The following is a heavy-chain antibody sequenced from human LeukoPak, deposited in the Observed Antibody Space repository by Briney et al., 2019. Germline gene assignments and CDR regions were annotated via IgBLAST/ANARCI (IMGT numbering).Heavy chain of an antibody. V-gene: IGHV3-30*02. CDR2: IRYDGSDK. Sequence: GGSLRLSCAASGFTFSTEAMHWVRQAPGKGLEWVTFIRYDGSDKYYADSVEGRFTISRDNSKNTLYLQMSSLRPEDTAMYYCAKDHRNHGNFWFSFDYWGQGTLVTVSS. D-gene: IGHD1-7*01. CDR1: GFTFSTEA. CDR3: AKDHRNHGNFWFSFDY. J-gene: IGHJ4*02.